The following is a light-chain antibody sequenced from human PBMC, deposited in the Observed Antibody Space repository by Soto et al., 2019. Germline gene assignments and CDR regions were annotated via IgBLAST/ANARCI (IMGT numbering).Light chain of an antibody. Sequence: EIVLTQSPGTLSLSPGERATLSCRASQSVSGSYLAWYQQKPGQAPRLLIYGASSRATGIPDRFSGSGSGTDFTFIISRLEPEDFGMYYXHQYGSFPHTFGRGTKLE. CDR1: QSVSGSY. CDR3: HQYGSFPHT. J-gene: IGKJ2*01. CDR2: GAS. V-gene: IGKV3-20*01.